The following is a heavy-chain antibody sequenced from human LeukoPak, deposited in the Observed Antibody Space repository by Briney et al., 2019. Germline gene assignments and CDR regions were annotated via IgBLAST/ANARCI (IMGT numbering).Heavy chain of an antibody. D-gene: IGHD3-9*01. CDR2: IYYSGST. J-gene: IGHJ4*02. V-gene: IGHV4-39*07. CDR1: GGSISSSSYY. Sequence: PSETLSLTCTVSGGSISSSSYYWGWIRQPPGKGLEWIGSIYYSGSTYYNPSLKSRVTISVDTSKNQFSLKLSSVTAADTAVYYCARQPQLDSLDYWGQGTLVTVSS. CDR3: ARQPQLDSLDY.